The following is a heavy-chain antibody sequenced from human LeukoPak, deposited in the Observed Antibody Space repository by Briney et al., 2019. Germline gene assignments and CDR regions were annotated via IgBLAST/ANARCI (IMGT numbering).Heavy chain of an antibody. V-gene: IGHV3-23*01. J-gene: IGHJ4*02. CDR2: ISGSGGST. D-gene: IGHD1-26*01. Sequence: GGSLRLSCAAPGFTFSSYAMSWVRQAPGKGLEWVSAISGSGGSTYYADSVKGRFTISRDNSKNTLYLQMNSLRAEDTAVYYCAKVAVVGATTRAPFDYWGQGTLVTVSS. CDR3: AKVAVVGATTRAPFDY. CDR1: GFTFSSYA.